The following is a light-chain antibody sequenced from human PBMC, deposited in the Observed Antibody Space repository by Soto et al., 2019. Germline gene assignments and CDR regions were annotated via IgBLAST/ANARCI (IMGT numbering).Light chain of an antibody. V-gene: IGKV1-39*01. J-gene: IGKJ4*01. CDR3: QQSYSTPPT. CDR2: AAS. CDR1: QSISSY. Sequence: DIQMTQSPSSLSASVGDRVTITCRASQSISSYLNWYQQKPGKDPKLLIYAASSLQSGVPSRFSGSGSGTDFTLTISSLQPEDFATYYWQQSYSTPPTVGGGTKVEIK.